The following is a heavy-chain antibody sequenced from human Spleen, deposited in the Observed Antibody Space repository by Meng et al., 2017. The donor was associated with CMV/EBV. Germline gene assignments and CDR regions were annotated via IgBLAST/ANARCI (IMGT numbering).Heavy chain of an antibody. Sequence: QGPPVPAGAGVKKPGASVKASCKASGYTFTSYHMHWVRQAPGQGLEWMGIINPSGGSTSYAQKFQGRVTMTRDTSTSTVYMELSSLRSEDTAVYYCARGDFYGSTLNWFDPWGQGTLVTVSS. V-gene: IGHV1-46*01. CDR3: ARGDFYGSTLNWFDP. CDR2: INPSGGST. J-gene: IGHJ5*02. CDR1: GYTFTSYH. D-gene: IGHD3-10*01.